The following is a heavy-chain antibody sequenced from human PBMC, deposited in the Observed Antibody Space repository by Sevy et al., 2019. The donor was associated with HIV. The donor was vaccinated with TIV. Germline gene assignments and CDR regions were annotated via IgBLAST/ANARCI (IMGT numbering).Heavy chain of an antibody. D-gene: IGHD3-22*01. CDR1: GFTVSSNY. CDR3: ARENRPTYYYDRGTDY. Sequence: GGSLRLSCAASGFTVSSNYMSWVRQAPGKGLEWVSVIYSGGRTYYADSVKGGFTISRDNSKNTLYLQMNSLRAEDTAVYYCARENRPTYYYDRGTDYWGQGTLVTVSS. V-gene: IGHV3-66*01. CDR2: IYSGGRT. J-gene: IGHJ4*02.